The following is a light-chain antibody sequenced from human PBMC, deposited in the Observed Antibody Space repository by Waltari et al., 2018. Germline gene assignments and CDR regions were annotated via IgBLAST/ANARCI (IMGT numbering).Light chain of an antibody. CDR3: RQNNKRPARA. CDR1: QNIYTN. J-gene: IGKJ4*01. V-gene: IGKV3-15*01. CDR2: GAS. Sequence: IVMKQSPATLSLSQEERAALSCRASQNIYTNLAWYQHKPGQAPRLLISGASTRATVVPSRCSGSESVIEFTLAVSSLQPEDFALYYCRQNNKRPARAVGGGTKVEIK.